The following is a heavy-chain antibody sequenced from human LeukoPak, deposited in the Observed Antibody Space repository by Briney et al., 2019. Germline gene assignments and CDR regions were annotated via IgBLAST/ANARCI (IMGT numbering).Heavy chain of an antibody. Sequence: GGSLRLSCAASGFTFSNYGMNWVRQAPGKGLEWVSGITGSGGNTYYADSVKGRFTISRDNAKNSLYLQMNSLRAEDTAVYYCARDFRGVTGTTLDYWGQGTLVTVSS. D-gene: IGHD1-20*01. J-gene: IGHJ4*02. CDR2: ITGSGGNT. CDR3: ARDFRGVTGTTLDY. V-gene: IGHV3-23*01. CDR1: GFTFSNYG.